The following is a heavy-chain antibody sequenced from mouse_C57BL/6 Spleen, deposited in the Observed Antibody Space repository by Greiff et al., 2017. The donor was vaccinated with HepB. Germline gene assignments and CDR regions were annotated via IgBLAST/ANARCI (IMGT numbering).Heavy chain of an antibody. CDR3: ARKGRTIYGNFDY. D-gene: IGHD2-1*01. CDR1: GYTFTSYW. Sequence: VQLQQSGAELAKPGASVKLSCKASGYTFTSYWMHWVKQRPGQGLEWIGYINPSSGYTKYNQKFKDKAPLTADTSSSTAYMQLSSLTYEDSAVYYCARKGRTIYGNFDYWGHGTTLTVSS. V-gene: IGHV1-7*01. CDR2: INPSSGYT. J-gene: IGHJ2*01.